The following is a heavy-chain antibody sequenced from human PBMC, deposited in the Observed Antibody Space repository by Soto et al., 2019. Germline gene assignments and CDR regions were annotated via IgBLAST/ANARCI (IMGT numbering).Heavy chain of an antibody. D-gene: IGHD3-22*01. CDR3: ARGYYDSRGYYFDY. CDR2: IYYSGGT. Sequence: SETLSLTCTVSGGSISSYYWSWIRQPPGKGLEWIGYIYYSGGTNYNPSLKSRVTISVDTSKNQFSLKLSSVTAADTAVYYCARGYYDSRGYYFDYWGHGTLVTVS. CDR1: GGSISSYY. V-gene: IGHV4-59*01. J-gene: IGHJ4*01.